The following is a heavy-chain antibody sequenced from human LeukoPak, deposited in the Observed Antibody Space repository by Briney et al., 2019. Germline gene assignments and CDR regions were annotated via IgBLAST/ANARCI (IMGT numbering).Heavy chain of an antibody. J-gene: IGHJ5*02. CDR1: GGSISSGSYY. CDR3: ARSLGYCSGGSCYGANNWFDP. V-gene: IGHV4-61*02. CDR2: IYTSGST. Sequence: SETLSLTCTVSGGSISSGSYYWSWIRQPAGKGLEWIGRIYTSGSTNYNPSLKSRVTISVVTSKNQFSLKLSSVTAADTAVYYCARSLGYCSGGSCYGANNWFDPWGQGTLVTVSS. D-gene: IGHD2-15*01.